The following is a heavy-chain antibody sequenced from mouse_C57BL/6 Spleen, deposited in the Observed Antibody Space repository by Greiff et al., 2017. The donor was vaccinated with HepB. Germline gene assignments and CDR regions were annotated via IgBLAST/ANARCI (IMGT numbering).Heavy chain of an antibody. CDR2: ISGAGGNT. J-gene: IGHJ3*01. CDR3: ARQGPYCGSRFDY. V-gene: IGHV5-9*01. Sequence: EVQLVEPGAGLVKPGASLKLSCAASGFTFSSYTMSWVRQTPEKRLEWVATISGAGGNTYYPDSVKGRFTISRDNAKNTLYLQMSSLRSEDAALYDCARQGPYCGSRFDYWGQGTLVTVSA. D-gene: IGHD1-1*01. CDR1: GFTFSSYT.